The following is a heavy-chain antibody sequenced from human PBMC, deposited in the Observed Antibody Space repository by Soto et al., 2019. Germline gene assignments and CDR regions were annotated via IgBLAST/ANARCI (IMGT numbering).Heavy chain of an antibody. Sequence: QVQLQESGPGLVKPSETLSLSCTVSGGSINSYYWSWIRQSPGKRMEWIGYVHHSWGSSYNPSLQSRVAISLDTSKSQFSLKVTSVTATDTAVYYCARQGFGPLHGHVDVWGQGTTVTLSS. J-gene: IGHJ6*02. D-gene: IGHD3-10*01. CDR2: VHHSWGS. CDR3: ARQGFGPLHGHVDV. V-gene: IGHV4-59*08. CDR1: GGSINSYY.